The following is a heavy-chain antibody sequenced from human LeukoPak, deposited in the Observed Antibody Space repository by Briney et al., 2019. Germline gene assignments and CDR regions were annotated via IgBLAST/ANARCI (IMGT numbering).Heavy chain of an antibody. CDR3: AKFGGTAMATGYFDY. J-gene: IGHJ4*02. CDR1: GFTFSSYT. CDR2: ISSSGSYI. D-gene: IGHD5-18*01. V-gene: IGHV3-21*01. Sequence: GGALRLSCAASGFTFSSYTMNWVRQAPGKGVEWVSSISSSGSYIYYPDSVRGRFTISRDNAKNSLYLHMNSLRAEATAVYYWAKFGGTAMATGYFDYWGQGTLVTVSS.